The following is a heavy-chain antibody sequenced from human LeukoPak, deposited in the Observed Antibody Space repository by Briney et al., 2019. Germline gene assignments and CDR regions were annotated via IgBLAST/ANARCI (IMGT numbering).Heavy chain of an antibody. D-gene: IGHD3-10*01. V-gene: IGHV4-59*10. CDR1: GGSFSGYY. Sequence: PSETLSLTCAVYGGSFSGYYWSWIRQPAGKGLEWIGRIYTSGSTNYNPSLKSRVTMSVDTSKNQFSLKLSSVTAADTAVYYCARGIYYYGSGRGVNWFDPWGQGTLVTVSS. CDR3: ARGIYYYGSGRGVNWFDP. CDR2: IYTSGST. J-gene: IGHJ5*02.